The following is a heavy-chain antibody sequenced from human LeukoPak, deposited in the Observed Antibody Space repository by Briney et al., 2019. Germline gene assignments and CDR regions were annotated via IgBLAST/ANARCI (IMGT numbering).Heavy chain of an antibody. CDR1: GDTVSNNNAA. Sequence: SQTLSLTSALSGDTVSNNNAAWNWIRQSPSRGLEWLGRTYYRSTWYHDYALSVQSRVTINPDTSKNQFSLQLNSVTPEDTAVYYCASGWALNVWGQGTVVTVSS. J-gene: IGHJ3*01. D-gene: IGHD2-15*01. CDR3: ASGWALNV. CDR2: TYYRSTWYH. V-gene: IGHV6-1*01.